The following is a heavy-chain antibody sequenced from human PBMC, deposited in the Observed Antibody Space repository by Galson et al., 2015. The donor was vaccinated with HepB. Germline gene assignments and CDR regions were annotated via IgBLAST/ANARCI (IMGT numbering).Heavy chain of an antibody. Sequence: SLRLSCAASGFTFSSYAMHWVRQAPGKGLEWVAVISYDGSIKWYADSVKGRITIARDNSRSTLYLQITSLRPDDTAVYYCARDRVEQWLENHFDYWGQGTLVTVSS. V-gene: IGHV3-30*04. CDR3: ARDRVEQWLENHFDY. CDR2: ISYDGSIK. J-gene: IGHJ4*02. D-gene: IGHD6-19*01. CDR1: GFTFSSYA.